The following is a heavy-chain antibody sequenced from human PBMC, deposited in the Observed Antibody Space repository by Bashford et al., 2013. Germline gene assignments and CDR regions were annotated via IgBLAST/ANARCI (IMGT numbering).Heavy chain of an antibody. CDR3: GRVDGRGWGCSSSNCYGWGTDG. V-gene: IGHV3-33*01. Sequence: GSLRLSCAASGFTFGNHGMHWVRQAPGKGLEWVAVIWYDGSSPSYADSVKGRSTISRDNSKNTLYLQMNSLRAEDTAVYYCGRVDGRGWGCSSSNCYGWGTDGWGQGTTVTVSS. J-gene: IGHJ6*02. CDR2: IWYDGSSP. CDR1: GFTFGNHG. D-gene: IGHD2-2*01.